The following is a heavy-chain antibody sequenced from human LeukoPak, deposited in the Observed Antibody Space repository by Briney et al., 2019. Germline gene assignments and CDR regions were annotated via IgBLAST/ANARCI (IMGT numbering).Heavy chain of an antibody. Sequence: PGGSLRLSCAASGFTFSSYAMDRVRPAPGKGLEWVAVISYDGSNKYYADSVKGRFTISRDNSKNTLYLQMNSLRAEDTAVYYCARDQGFDYWGQGTLVTVSS. CDR3: ARDQGFDY. CDR2: ISYDGSNK. V-gene: IGHV3-30*04. CDR1: GFTFSSYA. J-gene: IGHJ4*02.